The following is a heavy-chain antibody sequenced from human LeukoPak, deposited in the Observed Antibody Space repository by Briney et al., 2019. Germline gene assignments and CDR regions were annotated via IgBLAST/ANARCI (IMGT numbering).Heavy chain of an antibody. Sequence: SETLSLTCTVSGGSISSYYWSWIRQPPGKGLEWIGYIYYSGSTNYNPSLKSRVTISVDTSKNQFSLKLSSVTAADTAVYYCARGLRYSYGYAYWGQGTLVTVSS. CDR2: IYYSGST. D-gene: IGHD5-18*01. CDR3: ARGLRYSYGYAY. V-gene: IGHV4-59*01. CDR1: GGSISSYY. J-gene: IGHJ4*02.